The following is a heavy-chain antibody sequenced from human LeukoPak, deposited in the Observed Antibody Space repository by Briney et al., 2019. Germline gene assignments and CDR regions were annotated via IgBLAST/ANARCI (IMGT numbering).Heavy chain of an antibody. J-gene: IGHJ4*02. V-gene: IGHV1-69*13. CDR3: ARASDRYSSSWWYYFDY. Sequence: SVKVSCKASGGTFSSYAISWVRQAPGQGLEWMGGIIPIFGTANYAQKFQGRVTITADESTSTAYMELSSLRSEDTAVYYCARASDRYSSSWWYYFDYWGQGTLVTVS. D-gene: IGHD6-13*01. CDR1: GGTFSSYA. CDR2: IIPIFGTA.